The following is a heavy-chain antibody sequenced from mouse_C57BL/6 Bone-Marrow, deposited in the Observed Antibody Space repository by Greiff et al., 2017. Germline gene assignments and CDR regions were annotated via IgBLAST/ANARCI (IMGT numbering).Heavy chain of an antibody. CDR3: TRREDYTGSSCYVGVDY. J-gene: IGHJ2*01. Sequence: VQLQQSGTVLARPGASVKMSCKTSGYTFTSYWMHWVKQRPGQGLEWIGAIYPGNSDTSYNQKFKGKAKLTAVTSASTAYMELSSLTNEDAAVYYCTRREDYTGSSCYVGVDYWGQGTTLTVSS. V-gene: IGHV1-5*01. D-gene: IGHD1-1*01. CDR1: GYTFTSYW. CDR2: IYPGNSDT.